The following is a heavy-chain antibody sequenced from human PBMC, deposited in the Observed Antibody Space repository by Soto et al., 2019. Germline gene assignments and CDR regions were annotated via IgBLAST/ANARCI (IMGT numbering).Heavy chain of an antibody. V-gene: IGHV1-69*01. D-gene: IGHD3-22*01. CDR2: IIPIFGTA. J-gene: IGHJ4*02. Sequence: QEHLVQSGAEVKKPGSSAKVSCKASGGIFSSYAISWVRQAPGQGLEWMGGIIPIFGTANYAQKFQGRVTITADESTNTAYMDLSSLKSEDTAIYYCARGGSGYVWFNEFWGQGALVTVSA. CDR1: GGIFSSYA. CDR3: ARGGSGYVWFNEF.